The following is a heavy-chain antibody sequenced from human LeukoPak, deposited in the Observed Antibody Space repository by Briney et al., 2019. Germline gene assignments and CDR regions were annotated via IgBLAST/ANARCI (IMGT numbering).Heavy chain of an antibody. CDR1: GFTLDDYA. CDR3: AKGDGYCSSTSCYFDY. Sequence: GGSLRLSCAASGFTLDDYAMHWVRQAPGKGLEWVSLISWDGGSTYYADSVKGRFTISRDNSKNSLYLQMNSLRAEDTALYYCAKGDGYCSSTSCYFDYWGQGTLVTVSS. CDR2: ISWDGGST. D-gene: IGHD2-2*01. V-gene: IGHV3-43D*04. J-gene: IGHJ4*02.